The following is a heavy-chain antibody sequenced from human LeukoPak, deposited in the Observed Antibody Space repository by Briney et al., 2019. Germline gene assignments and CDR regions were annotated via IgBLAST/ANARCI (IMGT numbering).Heavy chain of an antibody. CDR3: ARGNYDYVWGSRPFDY. Sequence: SVKVSCKASGYTFTGYYMHWVRQAPGQGLEWMGRINPNSGGTNYAQKFQGRVTMTRDTSISTAYMELSRLRSDDTAVYYCARGNYDYVWGSRPFDYWGQGTLVTVSS. CDR2: INPNSGGT. J-gene: IGHJ4*02. V-gene: IGHV1-2*06. CDR1: GYTFTGYY. D-gene: IGHD3-16*01.